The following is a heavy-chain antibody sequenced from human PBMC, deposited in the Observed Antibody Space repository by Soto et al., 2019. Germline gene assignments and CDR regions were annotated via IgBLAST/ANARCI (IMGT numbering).Heavy chain of an antibody. CDR1: GFTFSSYA. CDR3: AKDPRFLEWLSWFDP. V-gene: IGHV3-23*01. Sequence: PVGSLRLSCAASGFTFSSYAMSWVRQAPGKGLEWVSAISGSGGSTYYADSVKGRFTISRDNSKNTLYLQMNSLRAEDTAVYYCAKDPRFLEWLSWFDPWGQGTLVTVSS. CDR2: ISGSGGST. J-gene: IGHJ5*02. D-gene: IGHD3-3*01.